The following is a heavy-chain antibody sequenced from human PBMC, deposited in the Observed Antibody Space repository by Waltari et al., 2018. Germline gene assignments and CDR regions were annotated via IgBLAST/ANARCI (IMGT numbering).Heavy chain of an antibody. V-gene: IGHV4-30-4*08. CDR2: IYYRCST. J-gene: IGHJ3*02. D-gene: IGHD2-8*02. Sequence: QVQLQESGPGLVKPSQTLSLTCTVSGGSISSGRYHWSWIRQPPGKGLEWIWYIYYRCSTHYNPSLKSRATISLDTSTNQFSLKLNSVTAADTAVYYCASRDDYCTGDVCYMRDGFDIWGQGTRVTVSS. CDR1: GGSISSGRYH. CDR3: ASRDDYCTGDVCYMRDGFDI.